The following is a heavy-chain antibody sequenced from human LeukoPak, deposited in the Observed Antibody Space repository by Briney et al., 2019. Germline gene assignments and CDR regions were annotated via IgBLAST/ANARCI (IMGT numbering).Heavy chain of an antibody. D-gene: IGHD6-19*01. J-gene: IGHJ6*04. CDR2: INAGNGNT. CDR1: GYTFTSYA. CDR3: ARVGSGQYYYYGMDV. V-gene: IGHV1-3*01. Sequence: ASVKVSCKASGYTFTSYAMHWVRQAPGQRLEWMGWINAGNGNTEYSQKFQGRVTITRDTSASTAYMELSSLRSEDTAVYYCARVGSGQYYYYGMDVWGKGTTVTVSS.